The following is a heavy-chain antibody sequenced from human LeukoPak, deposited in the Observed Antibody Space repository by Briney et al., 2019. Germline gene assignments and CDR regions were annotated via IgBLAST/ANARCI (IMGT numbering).Heavy chain of an antibody. CDR3: ARTSSSGLVGGYYFDY. CDR2: IYTSGST. J-gene: IGHJ4*02. V-gene: IGHV4-61*02. D-gene: IGHD6-19*01. CDR1: GGSISSASYY. Sequence: SETLSLTCTVSGGSISSASYYWSWIRQPAGKGLEWIGRIYTSGSTNYSPSLRSRVTISVDTSKNQFSLKLSSVTAADTAVYYCARTSSSGLVGGYYFDYWGQGTLVTVSS.